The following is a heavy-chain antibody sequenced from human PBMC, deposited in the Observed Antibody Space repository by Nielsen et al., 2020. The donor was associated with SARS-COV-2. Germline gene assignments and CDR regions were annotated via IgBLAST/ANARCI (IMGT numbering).Heavy chain of an antibody. CDR3: ARGGAMRY. Sequence: GESLKISCAASGFTFSSYWMNWVRQAPGKGLEWVANIKQDGSEKYYGDSVKGRFTISRDNAKNSLYLQMNSLRAEDTAVYYCARGGAMRYWGQGTLVTVSS. V-gene: IGHV3-7*01. J-gene: IGHJ4*02. CDR2: IKQDGSEK. D-gene: IGHD3-16*01. CDR1: GFTFSSYW.